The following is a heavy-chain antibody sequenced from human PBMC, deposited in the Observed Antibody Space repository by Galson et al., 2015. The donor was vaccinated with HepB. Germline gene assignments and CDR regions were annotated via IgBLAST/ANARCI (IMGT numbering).Heavy chain of an antibody. CDR1: GFAFDDYA. CDR2: ITWNGNSI. Sequence: SLRLSCAASGFAFDDYAMHWVRQVPGKGLEWVSGITWNGNSIGYVDSVKGRFTISRDNAKNSLYLQMNSLRAEDTALYYCAKPLSIASRRGAFDIWGQGTMVIVSS. D-gene: IGHD6-6*01. V-gene: IGHV3-9*01. J-gene: IGHJ3*02. CDR3: AKPLSIASRRGAFDI.